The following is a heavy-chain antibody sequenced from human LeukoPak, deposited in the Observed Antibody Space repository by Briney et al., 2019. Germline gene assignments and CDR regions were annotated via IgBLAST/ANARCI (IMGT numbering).Heavy chain of an antibody. V-gene: IGHV3-74*01. D-gene: IGHD2-2*01. CDR2: IKSDGSST. Sequence: GGSLRLSCVASGFTFSSYWMYWVRQAPGKGLVWVSRIKSDGSSTTYADSVKGRFTISRDNAKNTLYLQMNSLRAEDTAVHYCARAYASGLDYWGQGTLVTVSS. J-gene: IGHJ4*02. CDR1: GFTFSSYW. CDR3: ARAYASGLDY.